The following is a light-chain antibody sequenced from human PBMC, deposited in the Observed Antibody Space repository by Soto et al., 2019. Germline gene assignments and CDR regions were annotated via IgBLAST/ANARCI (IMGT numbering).Light chain of an antibody. CDR1: KSDIGVYDF. CDR3: KSYAGSNTYV. Sequence: ALTQPPSASGSPGQSVTISCTGTKSDIGVYDFVSWYQHHPGKAPRLIIYEVVQRPSGVPDRFSGSKSGNTASLTVSGLQAADEADYFCKSYAGSNTYVFGRGTKVTVL. CDR2: EVV. V-gene: IGLV2-8*01. J-gene: IGLJ1*01.